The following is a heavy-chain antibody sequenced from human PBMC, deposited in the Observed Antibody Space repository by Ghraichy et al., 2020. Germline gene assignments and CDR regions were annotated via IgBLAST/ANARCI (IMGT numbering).Heavy chain of an antibody. V-gene: IGHV4-34*01. D-gene: IGHD2-2*01. Sequence: SETLSLTCAVYGGSFSGYYWSWIRQPPGKGLEWIGEINHSGSTNYNPSLKIRVTISVDTSKNQFSLKLSSVTAADTAVYYCARGLGGRYSHLGYCSSTSCRRAEYFQHWGQGTLVTVSS. CDR1: GGSFSGYY. J-gene: IGHJ1*01. CDR3: ARGLGGRYSHLGYCSSTSCRRAEYFQH. CDR2: INHSGST.